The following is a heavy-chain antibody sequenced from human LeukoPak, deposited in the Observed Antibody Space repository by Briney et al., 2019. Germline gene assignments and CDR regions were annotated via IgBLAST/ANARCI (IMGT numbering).Heavy chain of an antibody. J-gene: IGHJ4*02. V-gene: IGHV3-30*02. D-gene: IGHD2-8*01. CDR1: GFTFSSYG. CDR2: IRYDGSNK. Sequence: PGGSLRLSCAASGFTFSSYGMHWVRQAPGKGLEWVAFIRYDGSNKYYADSVKGRFTIYRDNAKNTLYLQMNSLRAEDTAVYYCAKEANGYFHYRGQGTLVTVSS. CDR3: AKEANGYFHY.